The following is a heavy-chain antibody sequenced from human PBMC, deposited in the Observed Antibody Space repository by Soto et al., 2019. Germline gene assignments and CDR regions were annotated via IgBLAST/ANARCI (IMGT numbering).Heavy chain of an antibody. J-gene: IGHJ4*02. V-gene: IGHV3-7*03. D-gene: IGHD2-8*02. CDR3: AKETAVLGEPCFDS. Sequence: GGSLRLSCAASGFSFSSHWMSWVRRAPGKGPEWVANIKEDGSEKNYVDSVKGRFTISRDNAKNSVYLELNSLRGEDTAVYFCAKETAVLGEPCFDSWGLGTLVTVS. CDR2: IKEDGSEK. CDR1: GFSFSSHW.